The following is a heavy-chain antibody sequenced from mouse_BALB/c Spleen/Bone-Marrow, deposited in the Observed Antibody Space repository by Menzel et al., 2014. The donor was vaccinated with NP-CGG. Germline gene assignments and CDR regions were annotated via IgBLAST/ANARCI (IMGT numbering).Heavy chain of an antibody. CDR3: ARGGISVDY. CDR1: GYVFSTYW. CDR2: IYPGDGDT. Sequence: QVQLQQSGAGLVRPGSSVKISCKSSGYVFSTYWINWVKQRPGQGLEWIGQIYPGDGDTDFNGKFKDKATLTADESSNTAYMQLSSLTSEDSAVYFCARGGISVDYWGQGTTLTVSS. J-gene: IGHJ2*01. V-gene: IGHV1-80*01.